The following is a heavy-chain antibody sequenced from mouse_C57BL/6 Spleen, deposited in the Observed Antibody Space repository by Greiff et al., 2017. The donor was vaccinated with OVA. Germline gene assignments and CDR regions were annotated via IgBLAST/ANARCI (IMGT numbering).Heavy chain of an antibody. D-gene: IGHD1-1*01. V-gene: IGHV1-53*01. CDR3: ARITVVADWYFDV. J-gene: IGHJ1*03. CDR1: GYTFTSYW. CDR2: INPSNGGT. Sequence: VQLQQPGTELVKPGASVKLSCKASGYTFTSYWMHWVKQRPGQGLEWIGNINPSNGGTNYNEKFKSKATLTVDKSSSTAYMQLSSLTSEDSAVYYCARITVVADWYFDVWGTGTTVTVSS.